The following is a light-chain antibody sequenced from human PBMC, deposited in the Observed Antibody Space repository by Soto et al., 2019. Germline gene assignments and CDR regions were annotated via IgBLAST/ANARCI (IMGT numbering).Light chain of an antibody. CDR2: GAS. CDR1: QDIAGY. Sequence: IPLTQSPFSVSASIEAKVAITGRASQDIAGYLAWYQHKPGRTPELLIHGASRLQSGVPARFSGSGSGTDFTLSINSLQPEDFATYYCQQAYSFPITFGQGTRLE. V-gene: IGKV1D-12*01. CDR3: QQAYSFPIT. J-gene: IGKJ5*01.